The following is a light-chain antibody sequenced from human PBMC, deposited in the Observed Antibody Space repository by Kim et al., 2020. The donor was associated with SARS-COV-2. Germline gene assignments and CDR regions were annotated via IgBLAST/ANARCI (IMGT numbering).Light chain of an antibody. V-gene: IGKV1-33*01. Sequence: ASVGDKVTITCLASHDITNYLNWYQHKPGKAPRLLIYGASTLETGVPSRFSGSGSGTHFTFTINSLQPEDIATYYCQHFDHLSITFGQGTRLEIK. CDR3: QHFDHLSIT. J-gene: IGKJ5*01. CDR2: GAS. CDR1: HDITNY.